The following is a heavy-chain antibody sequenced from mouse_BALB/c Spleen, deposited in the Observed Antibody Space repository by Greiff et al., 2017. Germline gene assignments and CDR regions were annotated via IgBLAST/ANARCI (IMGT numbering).Heavy chain of an antibody. Sequence: QVQLKESGAELARPGASVKLSCKASGYTFTSYWMQWVKQRPGQGLEWIGAIYPGDGDTRYTQKFKGKATLTADKSSSTAYMQLSSLASEDSAVYYCARRRGGYRYDPDWYFDVWGAGTTVTVSS. CDR1: GYTFTSYW. J-gene: IGHJ1*01. V-gene: IGHV1-87*01. CDR3: ARRRGGYRYDPDWYFDV. CDR2: IYPGDGDT. D-gene: IGHD2-14*01.